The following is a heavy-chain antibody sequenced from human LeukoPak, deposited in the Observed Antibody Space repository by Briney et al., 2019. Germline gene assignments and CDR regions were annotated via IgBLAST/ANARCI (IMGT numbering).Heavy chain of an antibody. CDR2: IYYSGST. CDR3: ARYYDFWSGQSTPYYGMDV. J-gene: IGHJ6*02. CDR1: GGSISSYY. D-gene: IGHD3-3*01. Sequence: SETLSLTCTVSGGSISSYYWSWIQQPPGKGLEWIGYIYYSGSTNYNPSLKSRVTISVDMSKNQFSLKLSSVTAADTAVYYCARYYDFWSGQSTPYYGMDVWGQGTTVTVSS. V-gene: IGHV4-59*01.